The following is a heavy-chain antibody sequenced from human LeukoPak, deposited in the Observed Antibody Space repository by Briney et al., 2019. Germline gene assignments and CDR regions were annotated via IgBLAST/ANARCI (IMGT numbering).Heavy chain of an antibody. D-gene: IGHD2-15*01. Sequence: GGSLRLSCAASGFTFSSYAMSWVRQAPGKGLEWVSAISGSGGSTYYADSVKGRFTISRDNSKNTLYLQMNSLRAEDTAVYCCAKEGRRYCSGGSCYHDAFDIWGQGTMVTVSS. CDR3: AKEGRRYCSGGSCYHDAFDI. CDR2: ISGSGGST. CDR1: GFTFSSYA. J-gene: IGHJ3*02. V-gene: IGHV3-23*01.